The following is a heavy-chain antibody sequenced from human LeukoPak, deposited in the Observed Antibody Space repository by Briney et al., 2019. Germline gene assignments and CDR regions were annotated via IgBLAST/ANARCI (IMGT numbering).Heavy chain of an antibody. V-gene: IGHV3-23*01. CDR1: GFTFSSYA. CDR3: AKARRIQLWLS. Sequence: GGSLRLSCAASGFTFSSYAMSWVRQAPGKGLEWVSGISGSGGSTYYADSVKGRFTISRDNSKNTLYLQMNSLRAEDTAVYYCAKARRIQLWLSGGQGTLVTVSS. CDR2: ISGSGGST. J-gene: IGHJ4*02. D-gene: IGHD5-18*01.